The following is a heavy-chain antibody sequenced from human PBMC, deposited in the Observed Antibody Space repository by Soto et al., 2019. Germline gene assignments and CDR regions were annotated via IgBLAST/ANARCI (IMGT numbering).Heavy chain of an antibody. V-gene: IGHV1-18*01. CDR2: IIAYNGDT. Sequence: QVRLVQSGAEVKKPGASVKVSCKASGYIFTNYVISWVRQAPGHGLEWMGWIIAYNGDTNSAQSLQGRVTMTTDTSTSTVNMELRSLRSDDTAVYYCASSYSSGWPNFDYWGQGTLVTVSS. CDR3: ASSYSSGWPNFDY. D-gene: IGHD6-19*01. J-gene: IGHJ4*02. CDR1: GYIFTNYV.